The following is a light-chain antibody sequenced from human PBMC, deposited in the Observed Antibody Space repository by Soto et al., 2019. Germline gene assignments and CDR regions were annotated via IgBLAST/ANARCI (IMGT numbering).Light chain of an antibody. CDR3: HHHNYYSQWT. Sequence: EIQVTQSPSTLSVSPGDRVTITCRASQSISTWLAWYQQKPGKAPKLLIYGASSLASGVPARFSGSGSGTEFTLTISSLQPDDFAVYSCHHHNYYSQWTFGQGTKVDIK. CDR2: GAS. J-gene: IGKJ1*01. V-gene: IGKV1-5*01. CDR1: QSISTW.